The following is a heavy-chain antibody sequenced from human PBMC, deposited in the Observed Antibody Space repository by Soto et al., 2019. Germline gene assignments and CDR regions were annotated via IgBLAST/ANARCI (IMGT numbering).Heavy chain of an antibody. CDR1: GGSISSDDYY. CDR2: IYYGGST. Sequence: SETLSLTCTVSGGSISSDDYYWSWIRQPPGKGLEWIGHIYYGGSTYYDPSLQSRVTISVDTSKNQFSLKLSSVTAADTAVYYCARSPHIQLWSYPSDYWGQGTLVTVSS. V-gene: IGHV4-30-4*01. CDR3: ARSPHIQLWSYPSDY. D-gene: IGHD5-18*01. J-gene: IGHJ4*02.